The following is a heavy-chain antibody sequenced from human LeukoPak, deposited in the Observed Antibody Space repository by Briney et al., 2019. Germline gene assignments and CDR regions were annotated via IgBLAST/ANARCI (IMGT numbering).Heavy chain of an antibody. CDR3: AKRPRGGIAAAGTTSFIDY. Sequence: PGGSLRLSCAASGFTFSSYAMSWVRQAPGKGLEWVSAISGSDGSTYYADSVKCRFTISKDNSKNTRYLQMNSLRAEDTAVYYCAKRPRGGIAAAGTTSFIDYWGQGTLVTVSS. J-gene: IGHJ4*02. V-gene: IGHV3-23*01. CDR2: ISGSDGST. CDR1: GFTFSSYA. D-gene: IGHD6-13*01.